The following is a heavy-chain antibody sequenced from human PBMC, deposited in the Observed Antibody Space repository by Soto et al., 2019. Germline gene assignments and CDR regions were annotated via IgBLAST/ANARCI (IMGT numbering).Heavy chain of an antibody. CDR3: ARDGGSY. J-gene: IGHJ4*02. Sequence: QVQLVESGGGVVQPGRSLRLSCAASGFTFSSYAMHWVRQAPGKGLEWVAVISYDGSNKYYADSVKGRFTISRDNSKNTLYLQMNSLRTEDTAVYHCARDGGSYWGQGILVTVSS. V-gene: IGHV3-30-3*01. CDR1: GFTFSSYA. D-gene: IGHD3-16*01. CDR2: ISYDGSNK.